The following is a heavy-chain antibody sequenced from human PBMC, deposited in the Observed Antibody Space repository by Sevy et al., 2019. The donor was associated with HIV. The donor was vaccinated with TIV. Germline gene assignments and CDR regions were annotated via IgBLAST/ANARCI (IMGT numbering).Heavy chain of an antibody. CDR1: GYTLTELS. D-gene: IGHD1-7*01. Sequence: ASVKVSCKVSGYTLTELSMHWVRQAPGKGLEGMGGFDPEDGETIYAQKFHGRVTMTEDTSTDTAYMELSSLRSEDTAVYYCATGRTLITGTTFDYWGQGTLVTVSS. V-gene: IGHV1-24*01. CDR3: ATGRTLITGTTFDY. CDR2: FDPEDGET. J-gene: IGHJ4*02.